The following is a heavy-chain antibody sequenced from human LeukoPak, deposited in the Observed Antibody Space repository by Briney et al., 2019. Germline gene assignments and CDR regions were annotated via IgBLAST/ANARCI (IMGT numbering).Heavy chain of an antibody. CDR1: DYSISSGYY. J-gene: IGHJ4*02. CDR2: IYYSGST. Sequence: PSETLSLTCTVSDYSISSGYYWGWIRQPPGKGLEWIGSIYYSGSTYYNPSLKSRVTISVDTPKNQFSLKLSSVTAADTAVYYCARDQGGEDYYDSSGYSIWGQGTLVTVSS. CDR3: ARDQGGEDYYDSSGYSI. D-gene: IGHD3-22*01. V-gene: IGHV4-38-2*02.